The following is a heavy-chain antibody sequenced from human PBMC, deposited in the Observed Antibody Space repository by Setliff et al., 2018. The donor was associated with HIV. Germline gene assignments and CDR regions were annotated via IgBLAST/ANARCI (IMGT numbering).Heavy chain of an antibody. J-gene: IGHJ6*03. Sequence: SETLSLTCPRRVSGGSISSYYWSWIRQPAGKGLEWIGRIYASGRTNYNPSLKSRVTLSVDTSKNQFSLKVTSVTAADTAVYYCAREIQFSATTYYYYYMDDWGRGTTVTVSS. CDR3: AREIQFSATTYYYYYMDD. CDR2: IYASGRT. D-gene: IGHD5-18*01. CDR1: GGSISSYY. V-gene: IGHV4-4*07.